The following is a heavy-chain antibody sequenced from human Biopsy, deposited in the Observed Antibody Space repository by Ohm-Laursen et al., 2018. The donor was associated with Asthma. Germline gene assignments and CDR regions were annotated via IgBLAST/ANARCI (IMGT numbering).Heavy chain of an antibody. Sequence: TQILTLTSSFSGFSLRTPGVGVGWIRQSPGKALEWLALIYWDDYNLFRPSLKRRLTITKDPSKNQVVLTMTKMDPVDSGTYYCALSQDSGFDDHSPSWFDPWGQGTLVTVSS. CDR2: IYWDDYN. D-gene: IGHD3-9*01. CDR1: GFSLRTPGVG. CDR3: ALSQDSGFDDHSPSWFDP. J-gene: IGHJ5*02. V-gene: IGHV2-5*02.